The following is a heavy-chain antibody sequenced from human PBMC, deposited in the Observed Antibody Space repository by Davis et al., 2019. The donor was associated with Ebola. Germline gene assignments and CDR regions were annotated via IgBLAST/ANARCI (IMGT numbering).Heavy chain of an antibody. CDR1: GFTVSSNY. Sequence: GESLKISCAASGFTVSSNYMSWVRQAPGQGLAWVSVIYSGGSTYYADSVKGRFTISRDNSKNTLYLQMNSLRAEDTAVYYCARKDSMDVWGQGTTVTVSS. CDR3: ARKDSMDV. CDR2: IYSGGST. V-gene: IGHV3-53*05. J-gene: IGHJ6*02. D-gene: IGHD2-15*01.